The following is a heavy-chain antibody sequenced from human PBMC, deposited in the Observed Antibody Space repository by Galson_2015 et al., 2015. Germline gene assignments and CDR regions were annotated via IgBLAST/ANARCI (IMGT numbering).Heavy chain of an antibody. CDR3: ARGPGVGLRDNYYYNMDV. V-gene: IGHV4-34*01. J-gene: IGHJ6*02. D-gene: IGHD1-26*01. Sequence: SETLSLTCTVSGGSFSGYYWSWIRQPPGKGLEWIGEIDHSGYTNYSPSLKSRVTISVDTSKNQISLKLSSVTAADTAVHYCARGPGVGLRDNYYYNMDVWFQGTTVTVSS. CDR2: IDHSGYT. CDR1: GGSFSGYY.